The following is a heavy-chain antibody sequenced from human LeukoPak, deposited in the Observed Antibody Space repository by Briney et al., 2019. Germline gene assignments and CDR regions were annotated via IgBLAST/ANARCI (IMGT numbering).Heavy chain of an antibody. Sequence: GGSLRLSCAASGFTFSSYSMNWVRQAPGKGLEWVSAISGSGGSTYYADSVKGRFTISRDNSKNTLYLQMNSLRAEDTAVYYCARCSSSWTPEPYYYGMDVWGQGTTVTVSS. CDR2: ISGSGGST. CDR1: GFTFSSYS. CDR3: ARCSSSWTPEPYYYGMDV. V-gene: IGHV3-23*01. D-gene: IGHD6-13*01. J-gene: IGHJ6*02.